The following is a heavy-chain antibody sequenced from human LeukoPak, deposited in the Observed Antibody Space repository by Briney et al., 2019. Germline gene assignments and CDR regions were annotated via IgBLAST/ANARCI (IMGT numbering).Heavy chain of an antibody. CDR2: IYHSGST. J-gene: IGHJ4*02. CDR3: ARLGGNSDLGVG. CDR1: GGSISSSNW. Sequence: SETLSLTCAVSGGSISSSNWWSWVRQPPGKGLEWIGEIYHSGSTNYNPSLKSRVTISVDTSKNQFSLKLSSVTAADTAVYYCARLGGNSDLGVGWGQGTLVTVSS. V-gene: IGHV4-4*02. D-gene: IGHD4-23*01.